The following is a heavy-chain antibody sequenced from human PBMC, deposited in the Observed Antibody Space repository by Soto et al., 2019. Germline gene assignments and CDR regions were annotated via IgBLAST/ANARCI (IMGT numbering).Heavy chain of an antibody. V-gene: IGHV4-34*01. D-gene: IGHD1-26*01. J-gene: IGHJ6*02. CDR3: ARVRKWELLRDYYYGMDV. CDR2: INHSGST. Sequence: SETLSLTCAVYGGSFSGYYWSWIRQPPGKGLEWIGEINHSGSTNYNPSLKSRVTISVDTSKNQFSLKLSSVTAADTAVYYCARVRKWELLRDYYYGMDVWGQGTTVTVS. CDR1: GGSFSGYY.